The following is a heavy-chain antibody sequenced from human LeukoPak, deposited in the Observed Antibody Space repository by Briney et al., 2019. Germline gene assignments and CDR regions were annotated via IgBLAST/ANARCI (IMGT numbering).Heavy chain of an antibody. V-gene: IGHV1-8*01. Sequence: ASVKVSCKASGYTFTSYDINWVRQATGQGLEWVGWMNPNSGNTGCAQKFQGRVTMTRNTSTSTAYMELSSLRSEDTAVYYCARRQEGYASSGYQKPRAEYFQHWGQGTLVTVSS. CDR1: GYTFTSYD. J-gene: IGHJ1*01. D-gene: IGHD3-22*01. CDR2: MNPNSGNT. CDR3: ARRQEGYASSGYQKPRAEYFQH.